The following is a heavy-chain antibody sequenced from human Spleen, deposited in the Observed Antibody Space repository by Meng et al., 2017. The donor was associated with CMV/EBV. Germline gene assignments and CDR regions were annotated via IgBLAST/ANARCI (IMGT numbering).Heavy chain of an antibody. D-gene: IGHD1-26*01. CDR1: GFTFNSYS. V-gene: IGHV3-48*04. CDR3: ARGELRLFDY. CDR2: ISRSSITK. Sequence: GGSLRLSCAASGFTFNSYSMNWVRQAPGRGLEWISYISRSSITKYYADSVKGRFTTSRDNAKNSLYLQMNSLKAEDAAVYYCARGELRLFDYWGQGTLVTVSS. J-gene: IGHJ4*02.